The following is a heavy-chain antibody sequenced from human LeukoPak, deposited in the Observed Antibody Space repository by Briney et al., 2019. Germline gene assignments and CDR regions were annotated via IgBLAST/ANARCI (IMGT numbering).Heavy chain of an antibody. CDR2: IKQDGSAN. D-gene: IGHD1-1*01. CDR3: AGCAGNSCYFDY. V-gene: IGHV3-7*01. Sequence: GGSLRLSCAASGCSFIRYWMSWVRPAPRKGLEWVANIKQDGSANNYVDSVKGRFTISRDNAKNSLYLQLNSLRAEDTAVYCCAGCAGNSCYFDYWGQGTLVIVSS. J-gene: IGHJ4*02. CDR1: GCSFIRYW.